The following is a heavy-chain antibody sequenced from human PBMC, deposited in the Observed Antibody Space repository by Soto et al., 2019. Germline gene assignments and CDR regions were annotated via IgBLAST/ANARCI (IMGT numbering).Heavy chain of an antibody. CDR1: GVSFSGYY. CDR2: INHSGST. D-gene: IGHD6-13*01. J-gene: IGHJ3*02. Sequence: SETLSLTCAVYGVSFSGYYWSWIRQPPGKGLEWIGEINHSGSTNYNPSLKSRVTISVDTSKNQFSLKLSSVTAADTAVYYCARVPLYSSSCNAFDIWGQGTMVTVS. V-gene: IGHV4-34*01. CDR3: ARVPLYSSSCNAFDI.